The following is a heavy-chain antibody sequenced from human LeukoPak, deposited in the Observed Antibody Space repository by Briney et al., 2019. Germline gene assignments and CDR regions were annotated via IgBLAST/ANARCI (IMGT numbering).Heavy chain of an antibody. CDR1: GYSFSNYW. V-gene: IGHV5-51*01. CDR3: ARHHTVCGGDCPRHDFDY. CDR2: IYPGDSDT. Sequence: GESLKISCTGSGYSFSNYWIGWVRQVPGKGLEWMGIIYPGDSDTTYSPSFQGQVTISADKSISTAYLQWSSLKASDTAMYYRARHHTVCGGDCPRHDFDYWGQGTLVTVSS. J-gene: IGHJ4*02. D-gene: IGHD2-21*02.